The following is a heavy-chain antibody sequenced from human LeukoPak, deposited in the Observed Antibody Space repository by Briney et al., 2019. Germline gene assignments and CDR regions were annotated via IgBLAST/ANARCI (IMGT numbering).Heavy chain of an antibody. V-gene: IGHV4-59*12. CDR1: GGSIRSYY. CDR2: IYYSGST. CDR3: ARDPMKGDLSIYYHYYYMDV. D-gene: IGHD3-16*02. Sequence: SETLSLTCTVAGGSIRSYYWSWIRQPPGKGLEWIGYIYYSGSTNYNPSLKSRVTISVDTSKNQFSLKLSSVTAADTAVYYCARDPMKGDLSIYYHYYYMDVWGKGATVTVSS. J-gene: IGHJ6*03.